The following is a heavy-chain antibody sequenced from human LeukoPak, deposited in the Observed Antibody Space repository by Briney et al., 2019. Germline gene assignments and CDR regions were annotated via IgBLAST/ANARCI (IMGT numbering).Heavy chain of an antibody. D-gene: IGHD6-19*01. J-gene: IGHJ5*01. CDR2: INANSGTR. CDR3: AKPISGGLAVTADWFDP. CDR1: GFAFSFFA. V-gene: IGHV3-23*01. Sequence: PGGSLRLSCEASGFAFSFFAMSWLRQPPGKGLEWVSTINANSGTRSYAASVRGRFTISRDNSKNTVYLQLNTLRDEDTAVYYCAKPISGGLAVTADWFDPWGQGTLVVVSS.